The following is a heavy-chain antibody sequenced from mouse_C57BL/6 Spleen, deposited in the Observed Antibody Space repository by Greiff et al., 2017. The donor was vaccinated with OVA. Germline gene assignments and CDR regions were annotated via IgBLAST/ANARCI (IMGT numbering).Heavy chain of an antibody. V-gene: IGHV1-15*01. CDR2: IDPETGGT. Sequence: VQLQESGAELVRPGASVTLSCKASGYTFTDYEMHWVKQTPVHGLEWIGAIDPETGGTAYNQKFKGKAILTADKSSSTAYMELRSLTSEDSAVYYCTRGREDYWGQGTTLTVSS. CDR1: GYTFTDYE. CDR3: TRGREDY. J-gene: IGHJ2*01.